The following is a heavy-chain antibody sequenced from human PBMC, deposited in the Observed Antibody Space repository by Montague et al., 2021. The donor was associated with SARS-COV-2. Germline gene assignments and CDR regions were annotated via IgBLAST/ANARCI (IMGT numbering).Heavy chain of an antibody. CDR3: AREIGYCSSTSCYEGYAFDY. J-gene: IGHJ4*02. Sequence: SETLSLTSTLSGGSISSSSYYWGWIRQPPGKGLEWIGSIYYSGSTYYNPSLKSRVTISVDTSKNQFSLKLSSVTAADTAVYYCAREIGYCSSTSCYEGYAFDYWGQGTLVTVSS. V-gene: IGHV4-39*02. D-gene: IGHD2-2*01. CDR1: GGSISSSSYY. CDR2: IYYSGST.